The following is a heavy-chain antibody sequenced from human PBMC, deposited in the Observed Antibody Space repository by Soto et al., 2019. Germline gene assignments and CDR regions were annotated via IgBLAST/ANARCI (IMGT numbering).Heavy chain of an antibody. CDR3: AREDPYYGSGPNWFDP. V-gene: IGHV3-48*03. CDR2: ISSSGSTI. D-gene: IGHD3-10*01. Sequence: AGSLRISCAASGFTFSSYEMNWVRQAPGKGLEWVSYISSSGSTIYYADSVKGRFTISRDNAKNSLCLQMNSLRAEDTAVYYCAREDPYYGSGPNWFDPWGQGTLVTVSS. J-gene: IGHJ5*02. CDR1: GFTFSSYE.